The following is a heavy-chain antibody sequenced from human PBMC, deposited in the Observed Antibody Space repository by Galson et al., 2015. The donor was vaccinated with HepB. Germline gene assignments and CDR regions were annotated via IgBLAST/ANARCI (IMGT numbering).Heavy chain of an antibody. CDR2: ISGSGGST. J-gene: IGHJ4*02. V-gene: IGHV3-23*01. D-gene: IGHD3-22*01. Sequence: SLRLSCAASGFTFSSYAMSWVRQAPGKGLEWVSAISGSGGSTYYADSVKGRFTISGDNSKNTLYLQMNSLRAEDTAVYYCAGGRGVVDDSSGYYYFAPYYFDYWGQGTLVTVSS. CDR1: GFTFSSYA. CDR3: AGGRGVVDDSSGYYYFAPYYFDY.